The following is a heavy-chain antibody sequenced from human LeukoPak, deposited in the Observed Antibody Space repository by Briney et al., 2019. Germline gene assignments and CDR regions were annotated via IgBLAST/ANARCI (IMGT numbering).Heavy chain of an antibody. CDR1: GFTVSSNY. J-gene: IGHJ4*02. CDR2: IYSGGST. V-gene: IGHV3-53*01. CDR3: ARSRRQWLDFDY. Sequence: GGSLRLSCAASGFTVSSNYMSWVRQAPGKGLEWVSVIYSGGSTYYADSVKGRFTISRDNSKNTLYLQMNRLRAEDTAVYYCARSRRQWLDFDYWGQGTLVTVSS. D-gene: IGHD6-19*01.